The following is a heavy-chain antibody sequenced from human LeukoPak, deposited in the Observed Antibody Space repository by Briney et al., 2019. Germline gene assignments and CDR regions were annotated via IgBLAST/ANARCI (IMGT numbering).Heavy chain of an antibody. CDR3: ARQYYDILTGYYTGYYFDY. V-gene: IGHV4-39*01. Sequence: PSETLSLTCTVSGGSISSSSYYWGWIRQPPGKGLEWIGCIYYSGSTYYYPSLESRVTISVATSKNQFSQKLSSVTAADTAVYYCARQYYDILTGYYTGYYFDYWGQGTLVTVSS. D-gene: IGHD3-9*01. CDR2: IYYSGST. J-gene: IGHJ4*02. CDR1: GGSISSSSYY.